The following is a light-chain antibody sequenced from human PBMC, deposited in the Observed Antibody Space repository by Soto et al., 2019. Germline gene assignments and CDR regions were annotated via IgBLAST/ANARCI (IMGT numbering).Light chain of an antibody. CDR3: QQYNTYPIT. CDR1: QSISSW. CDR2: DAS. Sequence: DIQMTQSPSTLSASVGDKVTITCRASQSISSWLAWYQQKPGKAPKLVIYDASSLESGVPSRFSGSGSGTEFTLTIISLQPDDFATFYCQQYNTYPITFGQGTRLEIK. V-gene: IGKV1-5*01. J-gene: IGKJ5*01.